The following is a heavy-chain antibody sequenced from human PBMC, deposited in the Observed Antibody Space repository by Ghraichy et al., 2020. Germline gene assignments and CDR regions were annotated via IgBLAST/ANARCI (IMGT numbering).Heavy chain of an antibody. CDR2: FGADGRST. CDR1: EFTFDGYP. J-gene: IGHJ3*01. V-gene: IGHV3-23*01. CDR3: AKEGGRLGGGAFDV. Sequence: GGSLRLSCAVSEFTFDGYPMTWVRQAPGKGLEWVSTFGADGRSTFYADSVKGRFTISRDKSKRTMYLQMNSLRADDTAVYYCAKEGGRLGGGAFDVWGQGTKVTVSS. D-gene: IGHD1-26*01.